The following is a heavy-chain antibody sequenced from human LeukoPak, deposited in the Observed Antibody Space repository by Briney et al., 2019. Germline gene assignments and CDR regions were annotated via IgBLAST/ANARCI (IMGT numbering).Heavy chain of an antibody. D-gene: IGHD3-10*01. V-gene: IGHV4-30-2*01. J-gene: IGHJ1*01. CDR3: ARDSGKYFQH. CDR2: IYHSGST. Sequence: PSETLSLTCAVSGGSISSGGYSWSWIRQPPGKGLEWIGYIYHSGSTYYNPSLKSRVTISVDTSKNQFSLKLSSVTAADTAVYYCARDSGKYFQHWGQGTLVTVSS. CDR1: GGSISSGGYS.